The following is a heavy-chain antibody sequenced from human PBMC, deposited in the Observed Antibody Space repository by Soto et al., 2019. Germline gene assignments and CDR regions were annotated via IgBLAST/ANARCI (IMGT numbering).Heavy chain of an antibody. V-gene: IGHV4-34*01. CDR3: ARGRRYSGSYYIGPYYYYGMDV. D-gene: IGHD1-26*01. Sequence: SLICDVYGGSFGGYNWIWIRQPPGKGLEWIGEINHSGSTNYNPSLKSRVTISVDTSKNQFSLKLSSVTAADTAVYYCARGRRYSGSYYIGPYYYYGMDVWGQGTTVTVSS. CDR2: INHSGST. CDR1: GGSFGGYN. J-gene: IGHJ6*02.